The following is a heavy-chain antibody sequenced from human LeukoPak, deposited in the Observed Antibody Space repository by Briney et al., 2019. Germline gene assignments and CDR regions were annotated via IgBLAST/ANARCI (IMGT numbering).Heavy chain of an antibody. CDR3: ARAYDYYDSSGLDY. Sequence: ASVKVSCKASGYTFTGYYMHWARQAPGQGLEWMGWINPNSGGTNYAQKFQGRVTMTRDTSISTAYMELSRLRSDDTAVYYCARAYDYYDSSGLDYWGQGTLVTVSS. J-gene: IGHJ4*02. CDR2: INPNSGGT. V-gene: IGHV1-2*02. CDR1: GYTFTGYY. D-gene: IGHD3-22*01.